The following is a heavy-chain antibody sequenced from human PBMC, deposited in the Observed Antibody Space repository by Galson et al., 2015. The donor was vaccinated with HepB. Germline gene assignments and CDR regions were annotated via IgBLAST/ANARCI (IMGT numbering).Heavy chain of an antibody. CDR3: ARVSANCGGDCYYDAFDI. J-gene: IGHJ3*02. D-gene: IGHD2-21*02. V-gene: IGHV3-30-3*01. Sequence: LRLSCAASGFTFSSYAMHWVRQAPGKGLEWVAVISYDGSNKYYADSVKGRFTISRDNSKNTLYLQMNSLRAEDTAVYYCARVSANCGGDCYYDAFDIWGQGTMVTVSS. CDR2: ISYDGSNK. CDR1: GFTFSSYA.